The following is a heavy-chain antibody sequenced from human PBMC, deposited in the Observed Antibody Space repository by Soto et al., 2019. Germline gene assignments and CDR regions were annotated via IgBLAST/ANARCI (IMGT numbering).Heavy chain of an antibody. Sequence: GGSLRLSCAASGFTFSSYAMSWVRQAPGKGLEWVSAISGSGGSSYYADSVKGRFTISRDNSKNTLYLQMNSLRAEDTAVYYCAKGISRSGYYDDYWGQGTLVTVSS. V-gene: IGHV3-23*01. CDR2: ISGSGGSS. CDR3: AKGISRSGYYDDY. D-gene: IGHD3-3*01. J-gene: IGHJ4*02. CDR1: GFTFSSYA.